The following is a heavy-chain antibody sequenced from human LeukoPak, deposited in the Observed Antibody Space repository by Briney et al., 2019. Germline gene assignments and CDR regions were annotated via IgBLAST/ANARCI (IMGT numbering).Heavy chain of an antibody. J-gene: IGHJ4*02. CDR3: ARVEYSSGWFQSYAGYYFDY. V-gene: IGHV1-8*01. CDR1: GYTFTSYD. CDR2: TNPNSGNT. D-gene: IGHD6-19*01. Sequence: ASAKVSCKASGYTFTSYDINWVRQATGQGLEWMGWTNPNSGNTGYAQKFQGRVTMTRNTSISTAYMELSSLRSEDTTVYYCARVEYSSGWFQSYAGYYFDYWGQGTLVTVSS.